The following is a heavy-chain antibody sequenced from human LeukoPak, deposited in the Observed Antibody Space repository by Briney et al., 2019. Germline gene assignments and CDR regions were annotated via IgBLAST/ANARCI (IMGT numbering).Heavy chain of an antibody. CDR3: AREIPQGMDV. J-gene: IGHJ6*02. Sequence: GASVKVSCKASGYDFINYYMHWVRQAPGQGLEWIGIINGNGGTTTYAQKFQGRVSMTRDTSTSTGYMELTSLRSEDTAVYYCAREIPQGMDVWGQGTTVTVSS. CDR2: INGNGGTT. V-gene: IGHV1-46*01. CDR1: GYDFINYY.